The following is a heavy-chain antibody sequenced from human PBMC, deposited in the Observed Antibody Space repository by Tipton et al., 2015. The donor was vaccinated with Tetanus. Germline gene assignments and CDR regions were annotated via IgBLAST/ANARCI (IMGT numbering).Heavy chain of an antibody. V-gene: IGHV5-51*01. J-gene: IGHJ4*02. CDR1: GYIFNNYW. CDR3: ARAHCTDGVCNFDF. CDR2: IYPADSDT. D-gene: IGHD2-8*01. Sequence: QLVQSGGEVKKPGESLKISCKGSGYIFNNYWIGWVRQMPGKGLEWMGIIYPADSDTRYSPSFQGQVTISVDKSINTAYLQWSSLKASDTSMFSCARAHCTDGVCNFDFWGQGALVTVAS.